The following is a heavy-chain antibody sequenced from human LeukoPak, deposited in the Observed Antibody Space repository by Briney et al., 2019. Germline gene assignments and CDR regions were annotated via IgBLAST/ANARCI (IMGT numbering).Heavy chain of an antibody. CDR3: ARVGYYGSGRDYYYYYMDV. D-gene: IGHD3-10*01. Sequence: SETLSLTCTVSGGSISSSNYYWGWIRQPPGKGLEWIGYIYYSGSTNYNPSLKSRVTISVDTSKNQFSLKLSSVTAADTAVYYCARVGYYGSGRDYYYYYMDVWGKGTTVTISS. CDR2: IYYSGST. V-gene: IGHV4-61*05. J-gene: IGHJ6*03. CDR1: GGSISSSNYY.